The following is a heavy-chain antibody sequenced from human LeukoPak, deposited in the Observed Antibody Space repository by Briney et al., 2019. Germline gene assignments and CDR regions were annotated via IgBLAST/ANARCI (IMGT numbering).Heavy chain of an antibody. V-gene: IGHV1-2*02. Sequence: ASVKVSCKASGYTFTSYYMHWVRQAPGQGLEWMGWINPNSGGTNYAQKFQGRVTMTRDTSISTAYMELSRLRSDDTAVYYCARARQWLDYYFDYWGQGTLVTVSS. J-gene: IGHJ4*02. D-gene: IGHD6-19*01. CDR3: ARARQWLDYYFDY. CDR2: INPNSGGT. CDR1: GYTFTSYY.